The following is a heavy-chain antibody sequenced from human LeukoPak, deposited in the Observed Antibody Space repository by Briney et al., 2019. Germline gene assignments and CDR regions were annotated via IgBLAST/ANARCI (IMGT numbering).Heavy chain of an antibody. V-gene: IGHV4-30-4*01. CDR1: GASISSGYYY. CDR2: IYYSGTT. J-gene: IGHJ5*02. Sequence: PSQTLSLNCTVSGASISSGYYYWSWLRQSPGKGLEWIGYIYYSGTTYYSPSLKSRLTISLDTSKNHLSLKLISVTAADTAIYYCARDNDDGDYVGWFDPWGQGTLVTVSS. CDR3: ARDNDDGDYVGWFDP. D-gene: IGHD4-17*01.